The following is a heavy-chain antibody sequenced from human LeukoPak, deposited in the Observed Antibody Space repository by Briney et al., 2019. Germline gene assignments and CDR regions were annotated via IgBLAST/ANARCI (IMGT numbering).Heavy chain of an antibody. CDR2: IKQDGSEK. CDR1: GFTFSSYW. Sequence: GGSLRLSCAASGFTFSSYWMTWVRQAPGKGLEWVANIKQDGSEKYYVDSVKGRFTISRDNAKNSLYLQMNSLRAEDTAVYYCLRGVGNQGGYLDFWGQGTLVTVSS. J-gene: IGHJ4*02. V-gene: IGHV3-7*05. CDR3: LRGVGNQGGYLDF. D-gene: IGHD1-14*01.